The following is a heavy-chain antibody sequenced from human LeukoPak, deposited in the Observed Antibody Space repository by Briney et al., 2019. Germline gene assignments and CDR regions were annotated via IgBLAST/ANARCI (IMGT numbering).Heavy chain of an antibody. Sequence: ASVKVSCKASGYTFTGYYMHWVRQAPGQGLEWMGWINPNSGGTNYAQKFQGRVTMTRDTSISTAYMELSRLRSDDTAVYYCARALDSSSWYLYWGQGTLVTASS. CDR2: INPNSGGT. J-gene: IGHJ4*02. D-gene: IGHD6-13*01. CDR1: GYTFTGYY. V-gene: IGHV1-2*02. CDR3: ARALDSSSWYLY.